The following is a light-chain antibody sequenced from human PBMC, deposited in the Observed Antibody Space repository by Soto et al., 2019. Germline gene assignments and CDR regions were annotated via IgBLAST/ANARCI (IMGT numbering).Light chain of an antibody. V-gene: IGLV2-23*01. J-gene: IGLJ1*01. CDR2: EGS. CDR3: CSYAGSSTYV. CDR1: SRDVGSYNL. Sequence: QSALTQPASVSGSPGQSIAISCTGTSRDVGSYNLVSWYQQHPGKAPKVMIYEGSKRPPGVSDRFSGSKSGNTASLTISGLQADDEADYYCCSYAGSSTYVFGTGTKLTVL.